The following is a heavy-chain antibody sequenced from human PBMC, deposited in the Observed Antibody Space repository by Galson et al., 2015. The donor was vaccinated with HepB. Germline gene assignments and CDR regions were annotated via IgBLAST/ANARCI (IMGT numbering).Heavy chain of an antibody. J-gene: IGHJ4*02. V-gene: IGHV3-23*01. CDR2: ISGSAGST. D-gene: IGHD1-26*01. Sequence: SLRLSCAASGFTFSNYAMSWVRQAPGKGLEWVSTISGSAGSTYYADSVKGRFTISRDNSKTTLFLQMNSLRADDTAVYYCAERDGSGSSSAFDYWGQGTLVTVSS. CDR3: AERDGSGSSSAFDY. CDR1: GFTFSNYA.